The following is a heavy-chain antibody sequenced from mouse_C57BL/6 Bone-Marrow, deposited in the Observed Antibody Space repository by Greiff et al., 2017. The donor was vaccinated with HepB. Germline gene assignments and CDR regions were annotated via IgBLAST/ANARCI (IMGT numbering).Heavy chain of an antibody. CDR1: GYTFTSYW. CDR3: ARGIGLRTVVALDY. D-gene: IGHD1-1*01. V-gene: IGHV1-64*01. CDR2: IHPNSGST. Sequence: QVQLQQPGAELVKPGASVKLSCKASGYTFTSYWMHWVKQRPGQGLEWIGMIHPNSGSTNYNEKFKSKATLTVDKSSSTAYMQLSSLTSEDSAVYYCARGIGLRTVVALDYWGQGTTLTVSS. J-gene: IGHJ2*01.